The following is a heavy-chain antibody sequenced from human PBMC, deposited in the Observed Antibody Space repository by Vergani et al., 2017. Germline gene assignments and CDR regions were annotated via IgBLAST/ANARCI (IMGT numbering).Heavy chain of an antibody. D-gene: IGHD5-12*01. CDR1: GFSFRNYR. CDR2: IRYDATKT. CDR3: AKDVRGYDPFGMDV. Sequence: VELVESGGGVVRPGGSLRLSCAASGFSFRNYRMHWVRQAPGKGLEWVAYIRYDATKTYYSDSVKGRFTISRDDSKNMLFLEMRSLRTDDTAVHYCAKDVRGYDPFGMDVWGRGTTVTVSS. V-gene: IGHV3-30*02. J-gene: IGHJ6*02.